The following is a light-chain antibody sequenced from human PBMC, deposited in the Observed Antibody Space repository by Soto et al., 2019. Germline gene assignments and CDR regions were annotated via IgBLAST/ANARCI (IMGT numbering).Light chain of an antibody. CDR1: QSIDSW. CDR2: KAS. J-gene: IGKJ1*01. V-gene: IGKV1-5*03. Sequence: DIQMTQSPSTLSASVGDRVTITCRASQSIDSWVAWYQQKPGKAPKVLIYKASSLESGVPVRFSGSGSGTEFPLTISSLQPDDFATYYCQQYNTYSRTFGQGTKVEIK. CDR3: QQYNTYSRT.